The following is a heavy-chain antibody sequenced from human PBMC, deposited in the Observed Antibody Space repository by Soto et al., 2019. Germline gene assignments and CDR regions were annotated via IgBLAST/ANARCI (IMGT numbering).Heavy chain of an antibody. CDR2: ISGSGDNT. CDR1: GFTFNTYA. J-gene: IGHJ4*02. V-gene: IGHV3-23*01. CDR3: AKGDTTAAGTVDY. Sequence: EVQLLESGGSLVQPGGSLRLSCAASGFTFNTYAMTWVRQAPGKGLEWVSAISGSGDNTYYADSVKGRFTISRDNSKNTLHLQMNSLRVEDTALYYCAKGDTTAAGTVDYWGQGTLVTVSS. D-gene: IGHD6-13*01.